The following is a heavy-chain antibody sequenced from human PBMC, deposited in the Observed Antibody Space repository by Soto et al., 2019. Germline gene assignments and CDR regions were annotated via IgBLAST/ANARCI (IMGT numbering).Heavy chain of an antibody. CDR1: GFTFSSYG. CDR2: IWYDGSNK. Sequence: GGSLRLSCAASGFTFSSYGMHWVRQDPGKGLEWVAVIWYDGSNKYYADSVKGRFTISRGNSKNTLYLQMNSLRAEDTAVYYCARDHITIFGHFDYWGQGTLVTVSS. V-gene: IGHV3-33*01. CDR3: ARDHITIFGHFDY. D-gene: IGHD3-3*01. J-gene: IGHJ4*02.